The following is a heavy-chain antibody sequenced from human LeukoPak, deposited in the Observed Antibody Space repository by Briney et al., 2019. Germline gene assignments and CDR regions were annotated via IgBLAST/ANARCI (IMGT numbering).Heavy chain of an antibody. CDR1: GFTFSSYA. V-gene: IGHV3-23*01. Sequence: GGSLRLSCAAPGFTFSSYAMSWVRQAPGKGLEWVSAISGSGGSTYYADSVKGRFTISRDNSKNTLYLQMNSLRAEDTAVYYCAKSQERWDIVVVVAATDYWGQGTLVTVSS. CDR3: AKSQERWDIVVVVAATDY. J-gene: IGHJ4*02. CDR2: ISGSGGST. D-gene: IGHD2-15*01.